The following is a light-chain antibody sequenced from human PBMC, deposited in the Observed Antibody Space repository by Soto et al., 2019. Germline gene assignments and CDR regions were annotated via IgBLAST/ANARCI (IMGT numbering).Light chain of an antibody. CDR3: ATWDGSLPGEV. J-gene: IGLJ2*01. Sequence: QSALTQSPSVSAAPGQQVTISCSGSSSNIGNNYVSWYQQLPGTAPKLLIYDNNKRPSGIPDRFSGSKSGTSGTLDITGLQTGDEGDYYCATWDGSLPGEVFGGGTQLTVL. V-gene: IGLV1-51*01. CDR2: DNN. CDR1: SSNIGNNY.